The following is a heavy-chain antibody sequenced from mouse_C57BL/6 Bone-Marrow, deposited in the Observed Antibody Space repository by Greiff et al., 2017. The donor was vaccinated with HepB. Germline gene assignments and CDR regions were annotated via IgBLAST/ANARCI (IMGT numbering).Heavy chain of an antibody. CDR3: TRENYYGIYWYLDV. D-gene: IGHD1-1*01. V-gene: IGHV5-9-1*02. CDR1: GFTFSSYA. CDR2: ISSGGDYI. J-gene: IGHJ1*03. Sequence: DVMLVESGEGLVKPGGSLKLSCAASGFTFSSYAMSWVRQTPEKRLEWVAYISSGGDYIYYADTVKGRFTISRDNARNTLYLQMSSLKSEDTAMYYCTRENYYGIYWYLDVWGTGTTVTVSS.